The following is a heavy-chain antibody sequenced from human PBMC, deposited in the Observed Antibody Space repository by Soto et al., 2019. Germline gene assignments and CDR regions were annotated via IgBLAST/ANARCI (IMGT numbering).Heavy chain of an antibody. CDR1: GGSFSGFY. V-gene: IGHV4-34*01. Sequence: SETLSLTCAVYGGSFSGFYLSWIRQPPGRGLEYIGEINHSGSTNYNPSLKSRVTMSVDTSKNQFSLNLNSVTAADTAVYYCARGYKGLPQIWAQGTMVTV. CDR2: INHSGST. D-gene: IGHD1-20*01. CDR3: ARGYKGLPQI. J-gene: IGHJ3*02.